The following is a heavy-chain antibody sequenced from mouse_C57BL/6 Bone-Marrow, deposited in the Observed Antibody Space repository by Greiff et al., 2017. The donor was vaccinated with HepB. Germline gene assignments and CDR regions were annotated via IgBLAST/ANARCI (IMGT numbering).Heavy chain of an antibody. D-gene: IGHD1-1*01. Sequence: EVNVVESGGGLVQPGGSLSLSCAASGFTFTDYYMSWVRQPPGKALEWLGFIRNKANGYTTEYSASVKGRVTISRDNSQSILYLQMNALRAEDSATYYCARYGDRGSSSFWYFDVGGTGTTVTVSS. CDR1: GFTFTDYY. CDR3: ARYGDRGSSSFWYFDV. CDR2: IRNKANGYTT. V-gene: IGHV7-3*01. J-gene: IGHJ1*03.